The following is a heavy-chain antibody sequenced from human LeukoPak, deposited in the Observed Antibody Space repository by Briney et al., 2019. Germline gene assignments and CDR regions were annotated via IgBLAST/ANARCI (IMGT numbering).Heavy chain of an antibody. CDR2: IRYDGNNK. V-gene: IGHV3-30*02. CDR3: AKGNTYYDFWSGHRIDY. Sequence: PGGSLRLSCAASGFTFSSYGMHWVRQAPGKGLEWVAFIRYDGNNKYYADSVKGRFTISRDNSKNTLYLQMNSLRPEDTAVYYRAKGNTYYDFWSGHRIDYWGQGTLVTVST. D-gene: IGHD3-3*01. CDR1: GFTFSSYG. J-gene: IGHJ4*02.